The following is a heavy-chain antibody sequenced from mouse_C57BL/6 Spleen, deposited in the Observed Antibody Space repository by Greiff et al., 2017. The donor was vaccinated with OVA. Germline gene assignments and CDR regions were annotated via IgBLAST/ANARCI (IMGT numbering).Heavy chain of an antibody. CDR3: TRWGYYGSRGDWYFDV. V-gene: IGHV1-5*01. J-gene: IGHJ1*03. D-gene: IGHD1-1*01. Sequence: VQLKESGTVLARPGASVKMSCKTSGYTFTSYWMHWVKQRPGQGLEWIGAIYPGNSDTSYNQKFKGKAKLTAVTSASTAYMELSSLTNEDSAVYYCTRWGYYGSRGDWYFDVWGTGTTVTVSS. CDR2: IYPGNSDT. CDR1: GYTFTSYW.